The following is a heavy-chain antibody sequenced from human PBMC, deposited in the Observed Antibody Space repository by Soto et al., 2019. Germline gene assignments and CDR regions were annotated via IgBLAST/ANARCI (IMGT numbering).Heavy chain of an antibody. CDR1: GGSFSGYY. Sequence: HVQLQQWGAGLLKPSETLSLTCAVYGGSFSGYYWSWIRQPPGKGLELIGEIDHCGSTNYNPSLESRFSISFDSSRKEFSWKVKSVTAADTAGYFCARGGAYSCHLYGMDVGGEETTVTVSS. J-gene: IGHJ6*04. CDR3: ARGGAYSCHLYGMDV. V-gene: IGHV4-34*01. CDR2: IDHCGST. D-gene: IGHD5-18*01.